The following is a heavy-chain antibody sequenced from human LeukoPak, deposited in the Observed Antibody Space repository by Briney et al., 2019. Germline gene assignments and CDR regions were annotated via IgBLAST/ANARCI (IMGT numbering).Heavy chain of an antibody. J-gene: IGHJ6*03. CDR1: GYTFTAYY. CDR2: INPNSGDT. Sequence: ASVKVSCKASGYTFTAYYIHWARQAPGQGLEWMGWINPNSGDTNYAQKFQGRVTMTRDTSISTAYMELSRLRSDDTAIYYCARRGTTYYYYYMDVWGKGTTVTISS. V-gene: IGHV1-2*02. CDR3: ARRGTTYYYYYMDV. D-gene: IGHD1/OR15-1a*01.